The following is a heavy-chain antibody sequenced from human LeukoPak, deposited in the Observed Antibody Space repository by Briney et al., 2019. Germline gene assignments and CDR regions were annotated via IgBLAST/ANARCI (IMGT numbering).Heavy chain of an antibody. CDR3: PRGLGISGRFDY. J-gene: IGHJ4*02. Sequence: LRTLCLTCTVSGDSVTSATYYWAWTRRQPGQGLEWIGCIYESGTTYSNPSLKSHAAISVDSSNYQFSQTLNSVTGADTAVYYWPRGLGISGRFDYWGQGTLVTVSS. V-gene: IGHV4-31*01. CDR2: IYESGTT. D-gene: IGHD2-15*01. CDR1: GDSVTSATYY.